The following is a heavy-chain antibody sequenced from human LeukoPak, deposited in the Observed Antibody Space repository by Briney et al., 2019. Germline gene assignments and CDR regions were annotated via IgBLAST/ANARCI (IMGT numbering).Heavy chain of an antibody. J-gene: IGHJ4*02. CDR2: IDSDGTST. V-gene: IGHV3-74*01. CDR3: VREPPTALELFDC. CDR1: GFTFSTYW. Sequence: GGSLRLSCAASGFTFSTYWMHWVRHGPGKGLVWVSRIDSDGTSTNYADPVRGRFTISRDNAKNTLYLQMNSLRAEDTAVYYSVREPPTALELFDCWGQGTLVTVSS. D-gene: IGHD5-18*01.